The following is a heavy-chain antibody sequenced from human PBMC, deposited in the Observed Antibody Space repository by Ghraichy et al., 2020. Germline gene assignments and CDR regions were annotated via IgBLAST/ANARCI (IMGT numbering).Heavy chain of an antibody. V-gene: IGHV3-23*01. CDR1: GFTFSSCA. CDR3: AKVETLYSTLDY. CDR2: ISGSGGGT. J-gene: IGHJ4*02. D-gene: IGHD4-11*01. Sequence: GGSLRLSCAASGFTFSSCAMSWVRQAPGKGLEWVSAISGSGGGTYYADSVKGRFTISRDNSKNTLYLQMNSLRAEDTAVYYCAKVETLYSTLDYWGQGTLVTVSS.